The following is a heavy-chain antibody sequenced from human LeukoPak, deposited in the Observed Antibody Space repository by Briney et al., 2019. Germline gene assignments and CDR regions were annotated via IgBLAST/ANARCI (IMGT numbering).Heavy chain of an antibody. CDR1: GGSISGYY. D-gene: IGHD5-18*01. J-gene: IGHJ4*02. V-gene: IGHV4-59*08. CDR2: IYYSGST. CDR3: ARAVDVYTYGYGY. Sequence: SETLSLTCTVSGGSISGYYWSWIRQPPGKGLEWIGYIYYSGSTNYNPSLKSRVTISVDTSKNQFSLKLSSVTAADTAVYYCARAVDVYTYGYGYWGQGTLVTVSS.